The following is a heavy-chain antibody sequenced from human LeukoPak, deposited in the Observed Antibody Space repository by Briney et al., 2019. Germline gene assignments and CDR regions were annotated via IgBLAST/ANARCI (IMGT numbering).Heavy chain of an antibody. CDR1: GFSFSSHG. CDR3: ARDMDLWFDL. D-gene: IGHD2-2*03. J-gene: IGHJ5*02. CDR2: IRYDGTED. Sequence: GNSLRLSCAASGFSFSSHGMHWVRQAPGKGLEWVAVIRYDGTEDSYVDSVKGRFSISRDNSKSTFYLQMSSLRAEDTAVYYCARDMDLWFDLWGQGTLVTVSS. V-gene: IGHV3-33*01.